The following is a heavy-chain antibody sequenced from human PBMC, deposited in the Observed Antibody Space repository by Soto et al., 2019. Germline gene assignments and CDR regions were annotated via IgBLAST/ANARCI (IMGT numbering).Heavy chain of an antibody. CDR3: ARYIPGVRYYGMDV. V-gene: IGHV3-23*01. CDR1: GFTFSSYA. Sequence: EVQLLESGGCLVQPGGSLRLSCAASGFTFSSYAMKWVRQAPGKGLEWVSLIGESGTPTYYADSVKGRFTISRDNSGNTLFLEMYSLRAEDTAVYYCARYIPGVRYYGMDVWGQGNTVTVSS. J-gene: IGHJ6*02. CDR2: IGESGTPT. D-gene: IGHD2-2*01.